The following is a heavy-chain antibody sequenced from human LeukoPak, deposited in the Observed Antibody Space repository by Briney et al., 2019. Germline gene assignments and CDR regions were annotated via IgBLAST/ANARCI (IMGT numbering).Heavy chain of an antibody. Sequence: GGSLRLSCAASGFTFSSYWMHWVRQAPGKGLVWVSRINSDGSSTSYADSVKGRFTISRDNSKNTLDLQMTGLRAEDTAVYYCARERGRGRDSPWFDYWGQGTLVTVSS. CDR2: INSDGSST. CDR3: ARERGRGRDSPWFDY. J-gene: IGHJ4*02. D-gene: IGHD1-26*01. CDR1: GFTFSSYW. V-gene: IGHV3-74*01.